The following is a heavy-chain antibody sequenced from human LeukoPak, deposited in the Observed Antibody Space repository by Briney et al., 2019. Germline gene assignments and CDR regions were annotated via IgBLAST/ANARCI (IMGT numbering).Heavy chain of an antibody. CDR3: ARDSHYDFWSRFDP. D-gene: IGHD3-3*01. CDR2: IYYSGST. J-gene: IGHJ5*02. Sequence: SETLSLTCTVSGGSISSYYWSWIRQPPGKGLEWIGYIYYSGSTNYNPSLKSRVTISVDTSKNQFSLKLSSVTAADTAVYYCARDSHYDFWSRFDPWGQGTLVTVSS. V-gene: IGHV4-59*12. CDR1: GGSISSYY.